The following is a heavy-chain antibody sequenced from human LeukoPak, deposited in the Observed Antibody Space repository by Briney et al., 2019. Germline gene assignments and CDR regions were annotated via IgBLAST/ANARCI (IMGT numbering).Heavy chain of an antibody. Sequence: PSETLSLTCTVSGGSISSYYWSWIRQPPGKGLEWIGNIYYSGSTNYNPSLKSRVTISVDTSKNQFSLKLSSVTAADTAVYYCARESSTVVQMFDYWGQGTLVTVSS. D-gene: IGHD4-23*01. J-gene: IGHJ4*02. CDR3: ARESSTVVQMFDY. CDR2: IYYSGST. CDR1: GGSISSYY. V-gene: IGHV4-59*01.